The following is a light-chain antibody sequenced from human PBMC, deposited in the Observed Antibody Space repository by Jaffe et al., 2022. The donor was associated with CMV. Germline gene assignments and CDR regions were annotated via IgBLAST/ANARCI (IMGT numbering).Light chain of an antibody. Sequence: DIQMTQSPSSLSASVGDRVTITCRASQSISNYLNWYQQKPGKAPKLLIYAASSLQGGVPSRFSGSGSGTDFTLTVSSLQPEDFATYYCQQTYSTSMYTFGQGTKLEIK. V-gene: IGKV1-39*01. CDR1: QSISNY. J-gene: IGKJ2*01. CDR2: AAS. CDR3: QQTYSTSMYT.